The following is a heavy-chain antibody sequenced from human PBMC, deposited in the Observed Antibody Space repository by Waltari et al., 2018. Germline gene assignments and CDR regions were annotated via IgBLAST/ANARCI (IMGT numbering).Heavy chain of an antibody. D-gene: IGHD1-1*01. Sequence: QVHLVQSGAEVKKPGSSVKVSCKASGGSFGRYAISWVRLAPGQGLEWMGGLIPIFGTPKYAQNFQDRVTITADESTSTVYLELSSLKSEDTALYYCARRQLGGPLDPLGQGTLVTVSS. CDR3: ARRQLGGPLDP. CDR2: LIPIFGTP. J-gene: IGHJ5*02. V-gene: IGHV1-69*12. CDR1: GGSFGRYA.